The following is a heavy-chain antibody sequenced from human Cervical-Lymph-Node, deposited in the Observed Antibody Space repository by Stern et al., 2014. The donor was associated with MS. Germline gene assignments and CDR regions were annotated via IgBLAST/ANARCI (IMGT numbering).Heavy chain of an antibody. CDR1: GYTFTSYG. CDR2: ISAYNGNT. V-gene: IGHV1-18*01. D-gene: IGHD6-19*01. J-gene: IGHJ4*02. CDR3: ARDFTAVAGTPFDY. Sequence: VQLVQSGAEVKKPGASVKVSCQASGYTFTSYGISWVRQAPGHRLEWMGWISAYNGNTNYAQKLQGRVTMTTDTSTSTAYMERRSLRSDDTAVYYCARDFTAVAGTPFDYWGQGTLVTVSS.